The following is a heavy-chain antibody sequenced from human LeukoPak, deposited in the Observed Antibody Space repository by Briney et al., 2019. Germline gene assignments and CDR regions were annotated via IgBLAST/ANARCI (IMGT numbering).Heavy chain of an antibody. CDR2: ISSNGGST. CDR1: GFTFSSYA. V-gene: IGHV3-64*01. D-gene: IGHD3-10*01. Sequence: GGSLRLSCAASGFTFSSYAMHWVRQAPGKGLEYVSAISSNGGSTYYANSAKGRFTISRDNSKNTLYLQMGSLRAEDMAVYYCARGRKLLWFGEFLYWGQGTLVTVSS. CDR3: ARGRKLLWFGEFLY. J-gene: IGHJ4*02.